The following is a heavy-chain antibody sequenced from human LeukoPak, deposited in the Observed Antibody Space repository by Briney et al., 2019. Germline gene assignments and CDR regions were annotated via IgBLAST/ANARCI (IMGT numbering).Heavy chain of an antibody. CDR1: GFTFSSYW. J-gene: IGHJ4*02. D-gene: IGHD3-10*01. CDR2: INSDGSST. Sequence: GGSLRLSCAASGFTFSSYWMHWVRQAPGKGLVWVSRINSDGSSTSYADSMKGRFTISRDNAKNTLYLQMNSLRAEDTAVYYCAKATEYYYGSGSLFDYWGQGTLVTVSS. V-gene: IGHV3-74*01. CDR3: AKATEYYYGSGSLFDY.